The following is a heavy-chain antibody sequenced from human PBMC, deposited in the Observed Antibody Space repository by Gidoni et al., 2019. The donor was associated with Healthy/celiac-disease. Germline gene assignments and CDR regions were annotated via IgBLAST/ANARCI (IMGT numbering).Heavy chain of an antibody. D-gene: IGHD6-19*01. Sequence: EVQLVESGGGLVQPGGSLRLSCAASGFTFSSYAMSWVRQAPGKGLEWVSAISGSGGSTYYADSVKGRFTISRDNSKNTLYLQMNSLRAEDTAVYYCAKAEGQWLIYYYYGMDVWGQGTTVTVSS. V-gene: IGHV3-23*04. CDR2: ISGSGGST. CDR3: AKAEGQWLIYYYYGMDV. CDR1: GFTFSSYA. J-gene: IGHJ6*02.